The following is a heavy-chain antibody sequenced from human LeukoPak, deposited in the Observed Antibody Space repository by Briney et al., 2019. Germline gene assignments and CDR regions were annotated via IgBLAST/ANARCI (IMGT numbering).Heavy chain of an antibody. J-gene: IGHJ4*02. Sequence: SGGSLRLSCAASGFTFSSYGMHWVRQAPGKGLEWVAFIRYDGSDKDYVDSVKGRFTISRDNSKNTLYLQMNSLRAEDTAVYYCAKDRDKGNYYFDYWGQGTLVTVYS. CDR3: AKDRDKGNYYFDY. CDR2: IRYDGSDK. V-gene: IGHV3-30*02. D-gene: IGHD1-7*01. CDR1: GFTFSSYG.